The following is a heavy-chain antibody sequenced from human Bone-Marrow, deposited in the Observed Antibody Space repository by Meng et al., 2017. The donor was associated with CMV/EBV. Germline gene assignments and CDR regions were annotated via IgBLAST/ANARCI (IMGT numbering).Heavy chain of an antibody. Sequence: SVKVSCKASGGTFSSYAISWVRQAPGQGLEWMGGIIPILGIANYAQKFQGRVTITADKSTSTAYMELSSLRSEDTAVYYCARAGTQLERIACDIWGQGTMVTV. V-gene: IGHV1-69*10. D-gene: IGHD1-1*01. CDR2: IIPILGIA. CDR1: GGTFSSYA. CDR3: ARAGTQLERIACDI. J-gene: IGHJ3*02.